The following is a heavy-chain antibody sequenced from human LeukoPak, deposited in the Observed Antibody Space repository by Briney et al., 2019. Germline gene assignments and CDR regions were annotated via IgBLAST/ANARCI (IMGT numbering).Heavy chain of an antibody. J-gene: IGHJ6*04. D-gene: IGHD6-19*01. V-gene: IGHV3-48*03. Sequence: GGSLRLSCAASGFTFSSYEMNWVRQAPGKGLEWVSYISSSGSTRYYADSVKGRFTISRDNAKNSLYLQMDRLRAEDTAVYYCTTGHGSGWGKGTTVTISS. CDR1: GFTFSSYE. CDR3: TTGHGSG. CDR2: ISSSGSTR.